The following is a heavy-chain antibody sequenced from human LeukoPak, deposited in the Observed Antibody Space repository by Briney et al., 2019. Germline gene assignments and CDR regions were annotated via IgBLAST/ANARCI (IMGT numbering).Heavy chain of an antibody. CDR1: GFTFSNYG. Sequence: GGSLRLSCAVSGFTFSNYGVSWVRQAPGKGLEWVSLISWDGGSTYYADSVKGRFTISRDNSKNSLYLQMNSLRTEDTALYYCAKDISRWDNGGPDYWGQGTLVTVSS. CDR2: ISWDGGST. CDR3: AKDISRWDNGGPDY. V-gene: IGHV3-43*01. J-gene: IGHJ4*02. D-gene: IGHD4-23*01.